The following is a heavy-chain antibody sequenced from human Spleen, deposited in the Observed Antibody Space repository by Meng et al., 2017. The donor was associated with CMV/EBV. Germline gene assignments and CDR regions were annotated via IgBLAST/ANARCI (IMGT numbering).Heavy chain of an antibody. D-gene: IGHD4-23*01. V-gene: IGHV3-33*01. CDR2: IWYDGSNE. CDR1: FSSVG. Sequence: FSSVGMHWVSQAPGKGLEWVALIWYDGSNEYYADSVKGRFTISRDNSKNTLYMQMNSLRADDTAVYYCARAWTRGPYGGKSGEYFQHWGQGTLVTVSS. CDR3: ARAWTRGPYGGKSGEYFQH. J-gene: IGHJ1*01.